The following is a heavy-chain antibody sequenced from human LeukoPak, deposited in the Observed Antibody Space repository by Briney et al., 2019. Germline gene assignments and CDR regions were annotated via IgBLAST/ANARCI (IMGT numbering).Heavy chain of an antibody. CDR2: IYDSENT. V-gene: IGHV4-31*03. D-gene: IGHD1-26*01. CDR1: GGSISSGGYY. J-gene: IGHJ4*02. Sequence: SQTLSLTCTVSGGSISSGGYYWSWIRQHPGKGLEWIGYIYDSENTHYISSLKSRVTISVDTSKNQFSLKLSSVTAADTAVYCCARGATVEYFDHWGQGTLVTVSS. CDR3: ARGATVEYFDH.